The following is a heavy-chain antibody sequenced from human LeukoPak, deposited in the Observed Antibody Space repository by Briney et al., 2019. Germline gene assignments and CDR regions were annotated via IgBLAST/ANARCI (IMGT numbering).Heavy chain of an antibody. CDR1: GFIFRNSA. V-gene: IGHV3-21*01. CDR2: ISGSSAYI. Sequence: GGSLRLSCAASGFIFRNSAMTWVRQAPGKGLEWVASISGSSAYIFYAASVKGRFTISRDNAKNSLFLQMNSLRAEDTAVYYCATNNWGYAFDIWGQGTMVTVSS. CDR3: ATNNWGYAFDI. J-gene: IGHJ3*02. D-gene: IGHD7-27*01.